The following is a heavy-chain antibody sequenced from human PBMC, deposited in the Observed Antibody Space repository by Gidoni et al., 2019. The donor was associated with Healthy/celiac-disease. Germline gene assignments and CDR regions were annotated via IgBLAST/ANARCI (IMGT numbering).Heavy chain of an antibody. Sequence: QLQLQESGPGLVKPSETLSLTCTVPGGSISSSSYYWGWIRQPPGKGLEWIGSIYYSGSTYYNPSLKSRVTISVDTSKNQFSLKLSSVTAADTAVYYCARQGIAAAGYGFDYWGQGTLVTVSS. CDR2: IYYSGST. CDR3: ARQGIAAAGYGFDY. V-gene: IGHV4-39*01. D-gene: IGHD6-13*01. CDR1: GGSISSSSYY. J-gene: IGHJ4*02.